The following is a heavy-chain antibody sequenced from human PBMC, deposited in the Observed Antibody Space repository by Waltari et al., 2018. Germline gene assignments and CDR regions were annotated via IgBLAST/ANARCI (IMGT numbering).Heavy chain of an antibody. V-gene: IGHV1-18*01. CDR2: VSAYNGNT. CDR1: GYTFISYC. J-gene: IGHJ1*01. D-gene: IGHD3-9*01. CDR3: ARDQGAVRYFFFQH. Sequence: HVHLLQPAAEVKKPRASAKVSCKASGYTFISYCTIWLRQAPGRGLEWMGWVSAYNGNTNEAQELQGRVTMTADTTASTAYMELRSLRSDDTAVYCWARDQGAVRYFFFQHWGQGTLVTVSS.